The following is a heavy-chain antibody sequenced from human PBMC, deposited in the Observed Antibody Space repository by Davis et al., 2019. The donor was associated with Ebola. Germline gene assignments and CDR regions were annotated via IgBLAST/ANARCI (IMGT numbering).Heavy chain of an antibody. D-gene: IGHD3-22*01. CDR1: GFPFTTYT. CDR2: VSSYSDII. J-gene: IGHJ5*02. Sequence: PGGSLRLSCAASGFPFTTYTMNWVRQAPGKGLEWVASVSSYSDIISYADSVQGRFTISRDNAKDSVFLQMSSLRAEDTAVYYCTRDRDYYDPSAYHPRGWFDRWGQGTLVTVSS. CDR3: TRDRDYYDPSAYHPRGWFDR. V-gene: IGHV3-21*01.